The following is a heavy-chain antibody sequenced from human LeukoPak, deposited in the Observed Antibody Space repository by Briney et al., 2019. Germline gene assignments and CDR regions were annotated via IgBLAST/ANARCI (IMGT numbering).Heavy chain of an antibody. V-gene: IGHV1-46*01. D-gene: IGHD6-19*01. CDR2: INPSGGST. CDR3: ARDGYPPLTAVAGTYETYYYYGMDV. J-gene: IGHJ6*02. Sequence: GASVKVSCKASGYTFTGYYMHWVRQAPGQGLEWMGIINPSGGSTSYAQKFQGRVTMTRDTSTSTVYMELSSLRSEDTAVYYCARDGYPPLTAVAGTYETYYYYGMDVWGQGTTVTVSS. CDR1: GYTFTGYY.